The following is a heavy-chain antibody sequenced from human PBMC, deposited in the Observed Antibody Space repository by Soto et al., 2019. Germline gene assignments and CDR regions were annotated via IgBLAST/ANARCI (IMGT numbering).Heavy chain of an antibody. Sequence: GGSLRLSCAASGFTFSSYSMNWVRQAPGKGLEWVSYISSSSSTIYYADSVKGRFTISRDNAKNSLYLQMNSLRDEDTAVYYCARVYEYSSSWPHWFDPWGQGTLVTVSS. CDR1: GFTFSSYS. V-gene: IGHV3-48*02. J-gene: IGHJ5*02. D-gene: IGHD6-13*01. CDR3: ARVYEYSSSWPHWFDP. CDR2: ISSSSSTI.